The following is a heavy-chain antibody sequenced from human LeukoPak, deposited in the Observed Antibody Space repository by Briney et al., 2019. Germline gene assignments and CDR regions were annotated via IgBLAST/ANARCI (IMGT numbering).Heavy chain of an antibody. CDR1: GFTFGDYA. V-gene: IGHV3-49*04. CDR3: TRVAGWLVSGWHWFDP. J-gene: IGHJ5*02. D-gene: IGHD6-19*01. Sequence: GGSLRLSCTASGFTFGDYAMSWVRQAPGKGLEWVGFIRIKAYGGTAEYAASVKGRFTISRDDSKSIAYLQMSSLKTEDTAVYYCTRVAGWLVSGWHWFDPWGQGTLVTVSS. CDR2: IRIKAYGGTA.